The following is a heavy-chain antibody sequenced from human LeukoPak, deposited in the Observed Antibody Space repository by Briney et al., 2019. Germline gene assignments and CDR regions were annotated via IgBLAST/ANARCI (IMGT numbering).Heavy chain of an antibody. CDR2: IIPIFGTA. J-gene: IGHJ3*02. CDR1: GGTFSSYA. V-gene: IGHV1-69*05. D-gene: IGHD6-19*01. Sequence: SVKVSCKASGGTFSSYAISWVRQAPGQGLEWMGRIIPIFGTANYAQKFQGRVTITTDESTSTAYMELSSLRSEDTAVYYCARDRPYYSSGWLDAFDIWGQGTMVTDSS. CDR3: ARDRPYYSSGWLDAFDI.